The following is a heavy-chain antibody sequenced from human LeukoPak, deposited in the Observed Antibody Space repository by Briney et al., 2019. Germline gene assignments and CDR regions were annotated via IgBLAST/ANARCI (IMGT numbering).Heavy chain of an antibody. Sequence: PGGSLRLSCAASGFTLSSYSMNWVRQAPGKGLEWVSSISSSSSYIYHADSVKGRFTISRDNAKNSLYLQMNSLRAEDTAVYYCARTGNHDAFDIWGQGTMVTVSS. CDR1: GFTLSSYS. CDR3: ARTGNHDAFDI. CDR2: ISSSSSYI. D-gene: IGHD1-14*01. J-gene: IGHJ3*02. V-gene: IGHV3-21*01.